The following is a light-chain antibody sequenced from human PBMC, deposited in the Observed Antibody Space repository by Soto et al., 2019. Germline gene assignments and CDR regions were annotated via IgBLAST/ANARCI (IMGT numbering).Light chain of an antibody. CDR2: EVC. Sequence: QSALTQPPSASGSPGQSVTISCTGTSSDVGGFNYVSWYQQHPGKAPKLIIFEVCQRPSGVPDRFSGSKSGNTASLTVSGLQAEDEADYFCSSYAGSNAVVFGGGTQLTVL. CDR1: SSDVGGFNY. V-gene: IGLV2-8*01. CDR3: SSYAGSNAVV. J-gene: IGLJ2*01.